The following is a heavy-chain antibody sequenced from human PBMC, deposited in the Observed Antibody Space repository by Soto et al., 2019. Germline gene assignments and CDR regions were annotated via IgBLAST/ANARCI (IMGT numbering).Heavy chain of an antibody. V-gene: IGHV4-59*01. D-gene: IGHD2-15*01. Sequence: SETLSLTCTVSGGSISSYYWSWIRQTPGKGLEWIGYIYDTGRTNYNPSLKSRVSFSVDTSKNQFSLKLSSVTAADTAVYYCGRDPGYCSGGMCYSARGCFDPWGQGTLVTVSS. J-gene: IGHJ5*02. CDR1: GGSISSYY. CDR2: IYDTGRT. CDR3: GRDPGYCSGGMCYSARGCFDP.